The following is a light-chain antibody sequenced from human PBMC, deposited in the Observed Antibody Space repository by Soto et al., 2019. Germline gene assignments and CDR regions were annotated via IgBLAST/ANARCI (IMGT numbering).Light chain of an antibody. CDR3: QQYATSPT. Sequence: EIVLTQSPGTLSLSPGERATLSYRASQRVDSNSLAWYQHKPGQAPRLLIYGASSRAPGISDRYSGRGSGTDFTLTINRLEPEDFAVYYCQQYATSPTFGGGTRLEIK. CDR2: GAS. J-gene: IGKJ4*01. V-gene: IGKV3-20*01. CDR1: QRVDSNS.